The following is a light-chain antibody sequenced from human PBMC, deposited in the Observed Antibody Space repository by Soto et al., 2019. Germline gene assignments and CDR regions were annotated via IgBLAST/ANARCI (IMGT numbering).Light chain of an antibody. Sequence: EIVLTQSPATLSLSPGERATLSCRASQTVSSNLVWYQQRPGQPPRLLIYGASTRATGISARFSGSGSGTEFTLTISSLQPEDFAVYYCQQYNNWPMATFGPGTKVETK. CDR2: GAS. J-gene: IGKJ3*01. CDR3: QQYNNWPMAT. V-gene: IGKV3-15*01. CDR1: QTVSSN.